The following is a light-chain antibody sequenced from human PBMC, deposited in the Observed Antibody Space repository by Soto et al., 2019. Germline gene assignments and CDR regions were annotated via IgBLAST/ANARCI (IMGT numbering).Light chain of an antibody. Sequence: ALTQPASVSGSPGQSITISCTGTSSDVGGYNYVSWYQQHPGKAPKLMIYEVSNRPSGVSNRFSGSKSGNTASLTISGLQAEDEADYYCSSYTGGNPSYVFGTGTKVTVL. CDR3: SSYTGGNPSYV. CDR1: SSDVGGYNY. CDR2: EVS. J-gene: IGLJ1*01. V-gene: IGLV2-14*01.